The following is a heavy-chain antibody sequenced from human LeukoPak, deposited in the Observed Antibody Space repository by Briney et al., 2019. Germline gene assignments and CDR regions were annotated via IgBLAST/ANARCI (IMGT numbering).Heavy chain of an antibody. CDR2: IYSTEST. J-gene: IGHJ3*01. D-gene: IGHD3-22*01. Sequence: GGSLRLPCAASGFTVSNNYMSWVRQAPGKGLEWVSSIYSTESTYYADSVKGRFTISRDNSKNILYLQMNSLTAEDTAVYYCARDLRYYDSSGYYIGKGAFDLWGQGTMVTVSS. CDR1: GFTVSNNY. CDR3: ARDLRYYDSSGYYIGKGAFDL. V-gene: IGHV3-53*01.